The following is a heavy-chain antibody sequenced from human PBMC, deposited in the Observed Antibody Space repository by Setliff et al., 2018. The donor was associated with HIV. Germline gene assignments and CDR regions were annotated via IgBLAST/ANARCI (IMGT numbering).Heavy chain of an antibody. Sequence: KTSETLSLTCTVSGASISSHNYYWGWIRQSPGKGLEWIASIRSSGDTYYNPSLQSRVIISVDTSNNQIPLKLTAVTAADTAVYYCTIPASSLAPNWGRGTQVTVSS. J-gene: IGHJ4*02. CDR2: IRSSGDT. CDR3: TIPASSLAPN. CDR1: GASISSHNYY. V-gene: IGHV4-39*01.